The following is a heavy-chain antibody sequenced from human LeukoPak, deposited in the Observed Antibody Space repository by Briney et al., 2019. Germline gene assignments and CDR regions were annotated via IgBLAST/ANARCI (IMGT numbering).Heavy chain of an antibody. CDR3: ARGRGQWLPEFDY. D-gene: IGHD6-19*01. V-gene: IGHV3-30*03. J-gene: IGHJ4*02. CDR1: GFTFSSYG. CDR2: ISYDGSNK. Sequence: GGSLRLSCAASGFTFSSYGMHWVRQAPGKGLEWVAVISYDGSNKYYADSVKGRFTISRDNSKNTLYLQMNSLRAEDTAVYYCARGRGQWLPEFDYWGQGTLVTVSS.